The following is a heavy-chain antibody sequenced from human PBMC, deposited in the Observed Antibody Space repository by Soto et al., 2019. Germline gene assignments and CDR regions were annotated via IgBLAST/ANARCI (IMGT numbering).Heavy chain of an antibody. CDR3: ASRITAAGTAHFDH. Sequence: QLQLQESVSGLVKPSQTLSLTCTVSGASHSSGGYSWSWIRQPPGKGLECLGYIYPTGSAYYNPSLAIRVAMSVNTSQNQFSLKVFSVTAADTAVYYCASRITAAGTAHFDHWGQGSLVTVSS. V-gene: IGHV4-30-2*01. D-gene: IGHD6-13*01. CDR1: GASHSSGGYS. CDR2: IYPTGSA. J-gene: IGHJ4*02.